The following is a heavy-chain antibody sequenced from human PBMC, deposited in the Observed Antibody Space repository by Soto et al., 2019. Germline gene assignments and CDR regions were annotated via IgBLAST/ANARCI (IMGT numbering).Heavy chain of an antibody. CDR1: GFTFSSYA. J-gene: IGHJ4*02. V-gene: IGHV3-23*01. CDR2: ITGSGGGT. Sequence: EVQLLESGGGLVQPGGSLSLSCTASGFTFSSYAMSWVRQAPVKGLEWVSTITGSGGGTYYADSVKGRFTISRDNSKNTLYRQMNSLTAEDTAVYYCARRGVVVAAYYFDYWGQGTLVTVSS. D-gene: IGHD2-15*01. CDR3: ARRGVVVAAYYFDY.